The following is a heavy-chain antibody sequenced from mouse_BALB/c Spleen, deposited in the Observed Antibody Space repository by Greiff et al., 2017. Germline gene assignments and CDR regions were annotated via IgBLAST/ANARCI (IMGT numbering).Heavy chain of an antibody. V-gene: IGHV3-2*02. CDR3: ARGIYDGYYWFAY. CDR2: ISYSGST. D-gene: IGHD2-3*01. J-gene: IGHJ3*01. CDR1: GYSITSDYA. Sequence: EVQLQQSGPGLVKPSQSLSLTCTVTGYSITSDYAWNWIRQFPGNKLEWMGYISYSGSTSYNPSLKSRISITRDTSKNQFVLQLNSVTTEDTATFYCARGIYDGYYWFAYWGQGTLVTVSA.